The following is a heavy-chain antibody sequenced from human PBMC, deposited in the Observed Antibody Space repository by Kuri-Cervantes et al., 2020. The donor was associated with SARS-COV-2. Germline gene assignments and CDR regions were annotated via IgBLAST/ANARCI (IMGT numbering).Heavy chain of an antibody. V-gene: IGHV4-38-2*01. Sequence: GSLRLSCAVSLYSISSGYYWDWIRQSPGKGPEWIGSIFHSGTTYYNPSLRSRVYISLDTSKNQFFLNVNSVTAADTAVYYCSRSRVPAAAALWGQGTMVTVSS. J-gene: IGHJ3*01. CDR1: LYSISSGYY. CDR2: IFHSGTT. CDR3: SRSRVPAAAAL. D-gene: IGHD2-2*01.